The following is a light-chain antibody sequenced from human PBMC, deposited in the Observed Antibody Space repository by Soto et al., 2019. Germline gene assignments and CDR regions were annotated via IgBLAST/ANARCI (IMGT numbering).Light chain of an antibody. CDR1: SSDVGAYDF. J-gene: IGLJ1*01. CDR3: RSYTSSSTRV. CDR2: EVS. Sequence: QSVLTQPASVSGSPGQSITISCTGTSSDVGAYDFVSWYQQHPDKAPKLMIYEVSNRPSGVSNRFSGSKSVNTATLTISGLQAEDEADYYCRSYTSSSTRVFGTGTKVTV. V-gene: IGLV2-14*03.